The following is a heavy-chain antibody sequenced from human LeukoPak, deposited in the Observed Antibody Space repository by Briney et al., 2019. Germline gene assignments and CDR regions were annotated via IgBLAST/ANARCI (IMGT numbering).Heavy chain of an antibody. V-gene: IGHV4-34*01. CDR2: INHSGST. D-gene: IGHD6-6*01. J-gene: IGHJ4*02. CDR1: GGSFSGYY. Sequence: TSETLSLSCAVYGGSFSGYYWSWIRQPPGKGLEWIGGINHSGSTNYNPSLKSRVTISVDTSKNQFSLKLSSVTAADTAVYYCARGPTIAARTFDYWGQGTLVTVSS. CDR3: ARGPTIAARTFDY.